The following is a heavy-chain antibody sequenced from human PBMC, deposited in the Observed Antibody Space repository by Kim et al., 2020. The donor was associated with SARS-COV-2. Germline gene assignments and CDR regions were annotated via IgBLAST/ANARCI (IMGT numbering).Heavy chain of an antibody. Sequence: SETLSLTCTVSGGSISSSSYYWGWIRQPPGKGLEWIGSIYYSGSTYYNPSLKSRVTISVDTSKNQFSLKLSSVTAADTAVYYCARQTYYYGSGKEEFKYYFDYWGQGTLVTVSS. CDR2: IYYSGST. J-gene: IGHJ4*02. D-gene: IGHD3-10*01. CDR1: GGSISSSSYY. CDR3: ARQTYYYGSGKEEFKYYFDY. V-gene: IGHV4-39*01.